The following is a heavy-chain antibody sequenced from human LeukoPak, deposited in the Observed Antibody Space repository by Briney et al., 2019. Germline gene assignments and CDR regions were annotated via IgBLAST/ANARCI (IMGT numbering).Heavy chain of an antibody. V-gene: IGHV4-34*01. J-gene: IGHJ4*02. D-gene: IGHD2-2*01. CDR2: INHSGST. CDR3: ASGHCSSTSCPLFDY. CDR1: AGSISGYY. Sequence: SETLSLTCAVYAGSISGYYWSWIRQPPGKGLEWIGEINHSGSTNYNPSLKSRVTISVDTSKNQFSLKLSSVTATDTAVYYCASGHCSSTSCPLFDYWGQGALVTVSS.